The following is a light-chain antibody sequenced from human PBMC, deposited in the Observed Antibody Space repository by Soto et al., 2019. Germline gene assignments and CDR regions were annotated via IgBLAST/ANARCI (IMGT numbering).Light chain of an antibody. V-gene: IGLV2-11*01. Sequence: QSALTQPRSVSGSPGQSVTISCTGTSSDVGGYNYVSWYQHHPGRAPKLMIYDVSKRPSGVPDRFSGSKSGNTASLTISGLQVENGVVFSCSSFAGSYPPYFSGPGPKPPVL. J-gene: IGLJ1*01. CDR2: DVS. CDR1: SSDVGGYNY. CDR3: SSFAGSYPPYF.